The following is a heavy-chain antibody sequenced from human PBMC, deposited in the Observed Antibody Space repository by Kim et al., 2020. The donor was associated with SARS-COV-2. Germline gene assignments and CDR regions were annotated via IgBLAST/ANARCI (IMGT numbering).Heavy chain of an antibody. V-gene: IGHV3-7*03. CDR2: IKQDGSEK. CDR1: GFTFSSYW. CDR3: ARAGGDYGFGGLSWFDP. D-gene: IGHD2-21*02. J-gene: IGHJ5*02. Sequence: GGSLRLSCAASGFTFSSYWMSWVRQAPGKGLEWVANIKQDGSEKYYVDSVKGRFTISRDNAKNSLYLQMNSLRAEDTAVYYCARAGGDYGFGGLSWFDPWGQGTLVTVSS.